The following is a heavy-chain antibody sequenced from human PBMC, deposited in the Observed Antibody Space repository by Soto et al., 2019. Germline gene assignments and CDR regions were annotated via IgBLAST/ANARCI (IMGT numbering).Heavy chain of an antibody. J-gene: IGHJ4*02. CDR1: DCSFSWGGYS. Sequence: TLSVPRVGTDCSFSWGGYSWSWMRQPPGKGLEWIGYIYHSGSTYYNPSLKSRVTISVDRSKNQFSLKLSSVTAADTAVYYCARSDGRYWGQGTLVTVSS. CDR3: ARSDGRY. V-gene: IGHV4-30-2*01. CDR2: IYHSGST.